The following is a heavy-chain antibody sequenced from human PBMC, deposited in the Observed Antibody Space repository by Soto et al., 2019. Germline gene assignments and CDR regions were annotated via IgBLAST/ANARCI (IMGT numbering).Heavy chain of an antibody. D-gene: IGHD6-13*01. CDR1: GYTLTELS. Sequence: ASVKVSCKVSGYTLTELSMHWVRQAPGKGLEWMGGFDPEDGETIYAQKFQGRVTMTEDTSTDTAYMELSSLRSEDTAVYYCATPIAAAGNFDYWGQGTLVTVSS. CDR3: ATPIAAAGNFDY. J-gene: IGHJ4*02. V-gene: IGHV1-24*01. CDR2: FDPEDGET.